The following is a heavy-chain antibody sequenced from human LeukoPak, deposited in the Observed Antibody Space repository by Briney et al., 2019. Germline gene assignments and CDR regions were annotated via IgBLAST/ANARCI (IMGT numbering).Heavy chain of an antibody. Sequence: GGSLRLSCAASGFTFSSYWMHWVRQAPGKGLVWVSRINSDGSSTSYADSVKGRFTISRDNAKNTLYLQMNSLRAEDTAVYYCARVPKYSYGSSDFDYWGQGTLVTVSS. J-gene: IGHJ4*02. V-gene: IGHV3-74*01. CDR2: INSDGSST. D-gene: IGHD5-18*01. CDR3: ARVPKYSYGSSDFDY. CDR1: GFTFSSYW.